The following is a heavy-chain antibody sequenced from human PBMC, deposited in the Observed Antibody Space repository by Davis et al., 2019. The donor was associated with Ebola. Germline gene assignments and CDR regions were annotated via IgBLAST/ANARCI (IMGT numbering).Heavy chain of an antibody. V-gene: IGHV5-51*01. D-gene: IGHD3-3*01. CDR1: GYSFTSYW. CDR2: IYPGDSDT. J-gene: IGHJ6*02. CDR3: ARSKGARLLEWLSHYYYYGMDV. Sequence: GESLKISCKGSGYSFTSYWIGWVRQMPGKGLEWMGIIYPGDSDTRYSPSFQGQVTISADKSISTAYLQWSSLKASDTAMYYCARSKGARLLEWLSHYYYYGMDVWGQGTTVTVSS.